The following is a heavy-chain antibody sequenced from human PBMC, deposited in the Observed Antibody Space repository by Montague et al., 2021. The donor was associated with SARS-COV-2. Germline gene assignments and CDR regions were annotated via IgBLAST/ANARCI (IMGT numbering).Heavy chain of an antibody. J-gene: IGHJ6*04. D-gene: IGHD6-19*01. CDR3: AGRPTPTYSSGWYLLYYAMGA. V-gene: IGHV4-59*01. CDR2: IYYIRST. Sequence: SETLSLTCAVYGCSINSYYWSWIRQPPGKGLEWIGYIYYIRSTFYNPSLKSRVTISIDTSKNQFSLKLNSVTAADTAVYYCAGRPTPTYSSGWYLLYYAMGAWDTASTVTVS. CDR1: GCSINSYY.